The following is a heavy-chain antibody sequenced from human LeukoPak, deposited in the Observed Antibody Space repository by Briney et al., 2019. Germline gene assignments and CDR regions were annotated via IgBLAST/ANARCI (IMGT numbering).Heavy chain of an antibody. J-gene: IGHJ4*02. CDR1: GFIFSTYA. CDR2: ISSDGSFT. Sequence: GGSLRLSCAASGFIFSTYAMYWVRQAPGKGLEWVAVISSDGSFTRHADSAKGLFTISRDNSKNTLYLQMNSLRDEDTAVYYCARAMVTAIRDGLDYWGQGTLVAVSS. V-gene: IGHV3-30*04. D-gene: IGHD2-21*02. CDR3: ARAMVTAIRDGLDY.